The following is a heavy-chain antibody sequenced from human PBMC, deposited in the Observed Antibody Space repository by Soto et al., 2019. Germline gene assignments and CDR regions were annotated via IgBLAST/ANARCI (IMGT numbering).Heavy chain of an antibody. CDR3: ARDSPDTPQNIVVVPAAMDYYYYMDV. D-gene: IGHD2-2*01. Sequence: GSLRLSCAASGFTFSSYAMSWVRQAPGKGLEWVSAISGSGGSTYYADSVKGRFTISRDNSKNTLYLQMNSLRAEDTAVYYCARDSPDTPQNIVVVPAAMDYYYYMDVWGKGTTVTVSS. CDR1: GFTFSSYA. V-gene: IGHV3-23*01. J-gene: IGHJ6*03. CDR2: ISGSGGST.